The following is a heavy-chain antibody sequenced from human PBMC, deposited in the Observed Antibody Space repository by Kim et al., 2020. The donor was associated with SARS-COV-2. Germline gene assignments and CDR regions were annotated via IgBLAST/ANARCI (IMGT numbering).Heavy chain of an antibody. J-gene: IGHJ6*02. CDR1: GFTFSSYN. V-gene: IGHV3-48*02. Sequence: GGSLRLSCAASGFTFSSYNMNWVRQAPWKGLEWVSYISRSSNTIYYADSVKGRFTISRDNAKNSLYLQMNSLRDEDTAVYYCARDEYYYDSSGSYYGMDVWGQGTTVTVSS. CDR2: ISRSSNTI. CDR3: ARDEYYYDSSGSYYGMDV. D-gene: IGHD3-22*01.